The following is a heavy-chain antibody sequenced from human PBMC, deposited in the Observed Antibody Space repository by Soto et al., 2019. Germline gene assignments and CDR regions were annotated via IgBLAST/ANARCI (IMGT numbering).Heavy chain of an antibody. CDR2: IYYSGST. Sequence: PSDTLSLTCTVSGGSISIYFWSWSRQPPGKGLEWIGYIYYSGSTNYNPSLKSRVTISVDTSKNQFSLKLSSVTAADTAVYYCARGPYDSPSIYYYYYGMDVWGQGTTVTVSS. CDR3: ARGPYDSPSIYYYYYGMDV. J-gene: IGHJ6*02. CDR1: GGSISIYF. D-gene: IGHD3-3*01. V-gene: IGHV4-59*07.